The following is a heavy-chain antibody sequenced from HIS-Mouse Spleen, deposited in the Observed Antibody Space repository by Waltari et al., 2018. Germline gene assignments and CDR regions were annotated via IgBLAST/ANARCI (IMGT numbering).Heavy chain of an antibody. V-gene: IGHV4-39*07. CDR2: IYYSGST. D-gene: IGHD6-13*01. Sequence: QLQLQESGPGLVKPSETLSLTCTVSGGSISSSSYYWGWIRQPPGKGLEWIGSIYYSGSTSYNPSLKSRVTISVDTSKNPFSRKLSSVTAADTAVYYCAREIPYSSSWYDWYFDLWGRGTLVTVSS. CDR3: AREIPYSSSWYDWYFDL. CDR1: GGSISSSSYY. J-gene: IGHJ2*01.